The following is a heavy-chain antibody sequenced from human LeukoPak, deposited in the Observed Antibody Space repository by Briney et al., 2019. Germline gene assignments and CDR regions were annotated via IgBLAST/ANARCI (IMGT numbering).Heavy chain of an antibody. J-gene: IGHJ6*02. V-gene: IGHV5-51*01. Sequence: GESLKISCKGSGYSFTSYWIGLVRQMPGKGLEWMGIIYPGDSDTRYSPSFQGQVTISADKSISTAYLQWSSLKASDTAMYYCAAGSSWVAARPYYYYGMDVWGQGTTVTVSS. CDR3: AAGSSWVAARPYYYYGMDV. D-gene: IGHD6-6*01. CDR1: GYSFTSYW. CDR2: IYPGDSDT.